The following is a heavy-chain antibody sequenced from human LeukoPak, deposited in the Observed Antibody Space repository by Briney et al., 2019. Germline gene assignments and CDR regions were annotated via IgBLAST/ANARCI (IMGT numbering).Heavy chain of an antibody. D-gene: IGHD2-15*01. CDR3: ARASYCSDGSCYSDY. CDR2: ISAYNGNT. J-gene: IGHJ4*02. Sequence: ASVKVSCKASGYTFTDYYMHWVRQAPGQGLEWMGWISAYNGNTVSAQKVKGRVTMATDTSTSTAYMELRSLKSDDTAVYYCARASYCSDGSCYSDYWGQGTLVTVSS. CDR1: GYTFTDYY. V-gene: IGHV1-18*04.